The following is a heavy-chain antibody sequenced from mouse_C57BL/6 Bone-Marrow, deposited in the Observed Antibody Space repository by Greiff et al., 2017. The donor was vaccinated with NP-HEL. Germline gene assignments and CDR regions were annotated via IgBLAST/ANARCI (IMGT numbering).Heavy chain of an antibody. Sequence: EVQLVESGGGLVQPGESLKLSCESNEYEFPSHDMSWVRKTPEKRLELVAAINSDGGSTYYPDTMERRFIISRDNTKKTLYLQMSSLRSEDTALYYGERWWLLPYAMDYWGQGTSVTVSS. V-gene: IGHV5-2*01. J-gene: IGHJ4*01. D-gene: IGHD2-3*01. CDR2: INSDGGST. CDR3: ERWWLLPYAMDY. CDR1: EYEFPSHD.